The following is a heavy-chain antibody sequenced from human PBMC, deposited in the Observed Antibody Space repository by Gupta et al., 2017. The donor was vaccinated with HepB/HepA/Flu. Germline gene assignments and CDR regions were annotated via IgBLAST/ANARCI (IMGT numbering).Heavy chain of an antibody. V-gene: IGHV3-7*01. Sequence: EAQLVESGGGLVQPGGSLRLSCTASGFTFSRHWMSWVRQAPGMGLEWVANINQDGSETYYVDSVKGRFTISRDNAKNSLYLQVNSLRAEDTAVYYCARDGVAPGVYFDDWGQGTLVTVSS. CDR1: GFTFSRHW. CDR2: INQDGSET. J-gene: IGHJ4*02. CDR3: ARDGVAPGVYFDD. D-gene: IGHD6-13*01.